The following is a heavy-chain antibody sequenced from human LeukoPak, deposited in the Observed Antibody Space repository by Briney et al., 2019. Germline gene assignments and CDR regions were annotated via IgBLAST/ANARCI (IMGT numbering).Heavy chain of an antibody. CDR2: IKQDGSKK. D-gene: IGHD3-22*01. V-gene: IGHV3-7*03. CDR1: GFTFSRYW. Sequence: GGSLRLSCAASGFTFSRYWMTWVRQAPGKGLERVANIKQDGSKKNYADSVKGRFTISRDNAKNSLYLQMNSLRAEDTAVYYCATPLDYYDSSGYHQGGDWGQGTLVTVSS. CDR3: ATPLDYYDSSGYHQGGD. J-gene: IGHJ4*02.